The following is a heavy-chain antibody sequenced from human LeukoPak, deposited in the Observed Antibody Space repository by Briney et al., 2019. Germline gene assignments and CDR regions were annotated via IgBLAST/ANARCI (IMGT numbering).Heavy chain of an antibody. CDR1: GFPFSSYA. D-gene: IGHD3-3*01. V-gene: IGHV3-21*01. J-gene: IGHJ4*02. CDR3: AILRSGY. CDR2: ISSRSNYI. Sequence: GESLRLSCAASGFPFSSYAMSWVRQAPGKGLEWVSSISSRSNYIYYADSVQGRFTISRDNAKNSLYLQMNSLRAEDTAMYFCAILRSGYWGQGALVTVSS.